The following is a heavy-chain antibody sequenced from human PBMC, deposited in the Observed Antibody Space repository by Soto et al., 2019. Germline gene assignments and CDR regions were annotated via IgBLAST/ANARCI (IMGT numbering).Heavy chain of an antibody. J-gene: IGHJ6*02. Sequence: QVQLVQSGAEVKKPGASVKVSCKASGYTFTSYGISWVRQAPGQGLEWMGWISAYNGNTNYAQKLQGRVTMTTDTSTSTAYMELRSLRSDDTAVYYCARDQNYPQNIAAVSLGANYYYYYGMDVWGQGTTVTVSS. CDR1: GYTFTSYG. D-gene: IGHD6-13*01. CDR2: ISAYNGNT. CDR3: ARDQNYPQNIAAVSLGANYYYYYGMDV. V-gene: IGHV1-18*04.